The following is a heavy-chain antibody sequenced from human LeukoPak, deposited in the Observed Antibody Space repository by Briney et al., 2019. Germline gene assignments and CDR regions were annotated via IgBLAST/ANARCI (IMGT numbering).Heavy chain of an antibody. CDR2: IYTSGST. CDR1: GGSISSGSYY. V-gene: IGHV4-61*02. J-gene: IGHJ6*03. D-gene: IGHD2-15*01. CDR3: ARGIVVVAQLGFYFYYMDV. Sequence: SETLSLTCTVSGGSISSGSYYWSWIRQPAGKGLEWIGRIYTSGSTDYNPSLKSRVTISVDTSKNQFSLKLSSVTAADTAVYYCARGIVVVAQLGFYFYYMDVWGKGTTVTISS.